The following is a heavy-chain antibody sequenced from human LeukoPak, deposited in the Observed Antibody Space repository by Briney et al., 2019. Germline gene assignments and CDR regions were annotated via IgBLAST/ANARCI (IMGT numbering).Heavy chain of an antibody. V-gene: IGHV4-59*08. D-gene: IGHD5-18*01. CDR1: GGSISSYY. Sequence: SETLSPTCTVSGGSISSYYWSWIRQPPGKGLEWVGYIYYSGSTNYNPSLKSRVTISVDTSKNQFSLKLSSVTAADTAVYYCARHMGLGYSYGYPYFDYWGQGTLVTVSS. J-gene: IGHJ4*02. CDR3: ARHMGLGYSYGYPYFDY. CDR2: IYYSGST.